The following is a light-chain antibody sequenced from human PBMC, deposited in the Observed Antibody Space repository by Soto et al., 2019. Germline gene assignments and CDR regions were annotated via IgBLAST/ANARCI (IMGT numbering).Light chain of an antibody. CDR1: SSNIGSNP. Sequence: QPVLTQPPSASGTPGQRVTISCSGSSSNIGSNPVNWYQQLPGTAPKLLIYSNNQRPSGVPDRFSGSKSGTSASLAISGLQSEDEADYYCAAWDDSLNALFGGGTKLTVL. CDR3: AAWDDSLNAL. J-gene: IGLJ2*01. CDR2: SNN. V-gene: IGLV1-44*01.